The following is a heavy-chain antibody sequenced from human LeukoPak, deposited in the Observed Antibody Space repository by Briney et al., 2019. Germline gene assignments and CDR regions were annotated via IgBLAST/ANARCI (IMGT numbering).Heavy chain of an antibody. V-gene: IGHV3-7*01. CDR3: ARRDGYSSSNPYFQH. Sequence: IRGDGSRLYYVDSVKGRFTISRDNAKNSLYLQMNSLRAEDTAVYYCARRDGYSSSNPYFQHWGQGTLVTVSS. D-gene: IGHD6-13*01. CDR2: IRGDGSRL. J-gene: IGHJ1*01.